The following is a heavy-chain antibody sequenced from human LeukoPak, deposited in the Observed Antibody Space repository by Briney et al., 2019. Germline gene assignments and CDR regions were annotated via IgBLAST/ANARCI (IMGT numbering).Heavy chain of an antibody. V-gene: IGHV1-69-2*01. D-gene: IGHD3-3*01. J-gene: IGHJ5*02. CDR2: VDPEDGET. CDR3: ATGEAGPVLEWLINWFDP. CDR1: GYTFTDYY. Sequence: PGASVKVSCKASGYTFTDYYMHWVQQAPGKGLEWMGRVDPEDGETIYAEKFQGRVTITADTSTDTAYMELSSLRSEDTAVYYCATGEAGPVLEWLINWFDPWGQGTLVTVSS.